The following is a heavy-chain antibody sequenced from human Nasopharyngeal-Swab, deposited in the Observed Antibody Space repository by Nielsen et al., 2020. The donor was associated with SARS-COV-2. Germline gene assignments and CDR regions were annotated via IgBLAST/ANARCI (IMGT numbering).Heavy chain of an antibody. CDR1: GGSFSDYY. D-gene: IGHD1-26*01. V-gene: IGHV4-34*12. J-gene: IGHJ5*02. CDR2: IVHSGST. Sequence: GSLRLSCAVYGGSFSDYYWSWIRQPPGKGLEWIGEIVHSGSTYYNPSLESRVTISVDTSKNQFSLKLSSVTAADTAVYYCARDRYSTTNWFDPWGQGTLVTVSS. CDR3: ARDRYSTTNWFDP.